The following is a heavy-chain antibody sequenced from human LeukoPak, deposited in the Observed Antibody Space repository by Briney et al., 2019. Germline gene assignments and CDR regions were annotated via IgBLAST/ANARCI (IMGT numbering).Heavy chain of an antibody. CDR3: ARDRIVVVPAVEAYYYYGMDV. V-gene: IGHV5-51*01. CDR1: GYSFTSYW. D-gene: IGHD2-2*01. J-gene: IGHJ6*02. Sequence: GESLKISCKGSGYSFTSYWIGCVRQMPGKGLEWMGIIYPGDSDTRYSPSFQGQVTISTDKSISTAYLQWSSLKASDTAMYYCARDRIVVVPAVEAYYYYGMDVWGQGTTVTVSS. CDR2: IYPGDSDT.